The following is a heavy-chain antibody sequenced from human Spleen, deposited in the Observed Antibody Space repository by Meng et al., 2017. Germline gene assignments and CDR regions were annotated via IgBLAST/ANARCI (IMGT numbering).Heavy chain of an antibody. Sequence: QVQLGESGGGGVQPGRSLRLSCAASEFPLITYAMSWVRQAPGKGLEWVAVVLSDGNNQYYADSVQGRFTISRDNSKNTLFLQMNSLRAEDTAVYYCARGDRYFDLWGRGTLVTVSS. D-gene: IGHD3-16*01. CDR1: EFPLITYA. CDR2: VLSDGNNQ. J-gene: IGHJ2*01. V-gene: IGHV3-30-3*01. CDR3: ARGDRYFDL.